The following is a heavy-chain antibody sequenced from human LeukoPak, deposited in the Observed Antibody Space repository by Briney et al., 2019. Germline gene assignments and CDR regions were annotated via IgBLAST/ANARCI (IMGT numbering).Heavy chain of an antibody. Sequence: PSETLSLTCAVSGYSISSGYYWGWIRQPPGKGLEWIGSIYHSGSTYYNPSLKSRVTISVDTSKNQFSLKLSSVTAADTAVYYCARRYDFWSGYKGAFDIWGQGTMVTVSS. V-gene: IGHV4-38-2*01. CDR2: IYHSGST. CDR1: GYSISSGYY. D-gene: IGHD3-3*01. CDR3: ARRYDFWSGYKGAFDI. J-gene: IGHJ3*02.